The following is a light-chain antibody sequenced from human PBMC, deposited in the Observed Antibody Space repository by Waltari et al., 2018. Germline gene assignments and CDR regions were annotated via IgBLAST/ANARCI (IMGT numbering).Light chain of an antibody. Sequence: QSALTQPPSASGSPGQSVTISCTGTSSDVGGYNCVSWYQQHPGKAPKLLIYDVSKRPSGVPARFSGSKSGNTAYLTVCGLQAEDEADYYCNSYAGSNSVLFGAGTKLTVL. J-gene: IGLJ2*01. CDR3: NSYAGSNSVL. CDR2: DVS. CDR1: SSDVGGYNC. V-gene: IGLV2-8*01.